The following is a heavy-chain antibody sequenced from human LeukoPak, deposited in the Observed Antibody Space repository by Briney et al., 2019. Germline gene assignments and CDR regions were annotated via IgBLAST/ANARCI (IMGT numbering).Heavy chain of an antibody. Sequence: ASVKVSCKASGYSFTSYYMHWVRQAPGQGLEWMGIINPSGGSTIYSQKFQGRVTLTRDTSTSTVYMDLSCLTSEDTAVYYCVRREGTWFDPWGQGTLVTVSS. V-gene: IGHV1-46*01. CDR3: VRREGTWFDP. CDR2: INPSGGST. CDR1: GYSFTSYY. J-gene: IGHJ5*02. D-gene: IGHD1-26*01.